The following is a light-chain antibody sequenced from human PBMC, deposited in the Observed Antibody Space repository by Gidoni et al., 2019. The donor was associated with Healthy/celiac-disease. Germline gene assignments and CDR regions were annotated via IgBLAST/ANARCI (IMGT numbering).Light chain of an antibody. CDR1: QDISNY. J-gene: IGKJ3*01. CDR2: DAS. CDR3: QQYDNLPRT. V-gene: IGKV1-33*01. Sequence: DIQLTQSPSSLSASVGDRVTITCQASQDISNYLNWYQQKPGKAPKLLIYDASNLETGVPSRFSGSGSGTDFTFTISSLQPEYIATYYCQQYDNLPRTFGPGTKVEIK.